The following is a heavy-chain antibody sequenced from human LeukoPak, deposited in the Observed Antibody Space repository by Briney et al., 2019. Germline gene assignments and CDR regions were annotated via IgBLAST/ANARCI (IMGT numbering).Heavy chain of an antibody. Sequence: SETLSLTCAVSGYSISSGYYWGWIRPPPGKGLEWIGSMYRSGSTYYNPSLKSRVTISVDTSKNQFSLKLSSVTAADTAVYYCARDGYDFWSDYYYGMDVWGQGTTVTVSS. V-gene: IGHV4-38-2*02. D-gene: IGHD3-3*01. CDR1: GYSISSGYY. CDR3: ARDGYDFWSDYYYGMDV. CDR2: MYRSGST. J-gene: IGHJ6*02.